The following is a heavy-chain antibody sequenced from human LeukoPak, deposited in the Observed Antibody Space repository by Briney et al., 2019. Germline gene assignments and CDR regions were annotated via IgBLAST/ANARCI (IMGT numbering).Heavy chain of an antibody. J-gene: IGHJ6*02. CDR1: GFTFDDYA. CDR2: ISWNSGSI. V-gene: IGHV3-9*01. D-gene: IGHD4-17*01. CDR3: ARDHPDYGDYLEVNYYYYYGMDV. Sequence: GGSLRLSCAASGFTFDDYAMHWVRQAPGKGLEWVSGISWNSGSIGYADSVKGRFTISRDNAKNSLYLQMNSLRAEDTALYYCARDHPDYGDYLEVNYYYYYGMDVWGQGATVTVSS.